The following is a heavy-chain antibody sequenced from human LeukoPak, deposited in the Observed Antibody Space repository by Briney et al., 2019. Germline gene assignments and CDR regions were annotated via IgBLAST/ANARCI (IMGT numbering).Heavy chain of an antibody. J-gene: IGHJ4*02. CDR1: GGSISSGRYY. CDR2: ISTTGTT. Sequence: PSQTLSLTCTVSGGSISSGRYYWTWIRQPAGKGLEWIGRISTTGTTNYNPFLKRSVTISVDTSTNQFSLRRSSVTAADTAMYSCARGPFYCDSVRFDYGGQGRLVTVSS. D-gene: IGHD3-10*01. V-gene: IGHV4-61*02. CDR3: ARGPFYCDSVRFDY.